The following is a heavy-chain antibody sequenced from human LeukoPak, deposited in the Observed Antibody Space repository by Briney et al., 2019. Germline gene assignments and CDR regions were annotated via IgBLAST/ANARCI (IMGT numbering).Heavy chain of an antibody. J-gene: IGHJ4*02. CDR1: GGSISRSSYY. CDR2: IYYSGTT. CDR3: ARGPTSSGYSYGSFDY. V-gene: IGHV4-39*07. Sequence: SETLSLTCTVSGGSISRSSYYWGWIRQPPGKGLEWIGSIYYSGTTYSNPSLKSRVTISVDTSKNQFSLKLNSVTAADTAVYYCARGPTSSGYSYGSFDYWGQGTLVTVSS. D-gene: IGHD5-18*01.